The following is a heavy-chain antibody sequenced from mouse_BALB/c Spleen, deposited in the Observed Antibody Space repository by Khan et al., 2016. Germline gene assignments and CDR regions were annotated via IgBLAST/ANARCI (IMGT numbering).Heavy chain of an antibody. CDR2: ISYDGYN. D-gene: IGHD2-2*01. Sequence: EVQLQESGPGLVKPSQSLSLTCSVTGYSITSGYFWNWIRQFPGNKLEWMGYISYDGYNDYNPSLKNRISITRDTSTNPFFLKLNSVTTEDTAIYDCAGDGYDGWFAYWGQGTLVTVSA. CDR1: GYSITSGYF. J-gene: IGHJ3*01. V-gene: IGHV3-6*02. CDR3: AGDGYDGWFAY.